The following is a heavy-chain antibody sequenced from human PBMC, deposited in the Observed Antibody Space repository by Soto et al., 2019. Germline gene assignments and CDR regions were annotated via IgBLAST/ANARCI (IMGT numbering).Heavy chain of an antibody. CDR3: ARGWVRGVGWFDP. CDR2: INAGNGNT. J-gene: IGHJ5*02. Sequence: ASVKVSCKASGYTFTSYAMQWVRQAPGQRLEWMGWINAGNGNTKYSQKFQGRVTITRDTSASTAYMEPSSLRSEDTAVYYCARGWVRGVGWFDPWGQGTLVTVSS. CDR1: GYTFTSYA. D-gene: IGHD3-10*01. V-gene: IGHV1-3*01.